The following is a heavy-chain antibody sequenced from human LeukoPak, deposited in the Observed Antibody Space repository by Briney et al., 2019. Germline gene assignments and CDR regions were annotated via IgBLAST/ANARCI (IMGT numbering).Heavy chain of an antibody. Sequence: SVKVSCKASGGTFSSYAISWVRQAPGQGPEWMGGIIPIFGTANYAQKFQGRVTITADESTSTAYMELSSLRSEDTAVYYCARDYCSSTSCYTHWFDPWGQGTLVTVSS. CDR1: GGTFSSYA. J-gene: IGHJ5*02. CDR2: IIPIFGTA. CDR3: ARDYCSSTSCYTHWFDP. D-gene: IGHD2-2*02. V-gene: IGHV1-69*13.